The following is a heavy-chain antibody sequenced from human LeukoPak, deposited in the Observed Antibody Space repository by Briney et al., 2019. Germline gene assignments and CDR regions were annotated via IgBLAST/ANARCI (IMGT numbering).Heavy chain of an antibody. CDR1: GFTFSSYW. V-gene: IGHV3-74*01. CDR3: ARDSTNPDIVVVPDWFDP. Sequence: GGSLRLSCAASGFTFSSYWMHWVRQAPGKGLVWVSRINSDGSSTSYADSVKGRFTISRDNAKNTLYLQMNSLRAEDTAVYYCARDSTNPDIVVVPDWFDPWGQGTLVTVSS. D-gene: IGHD2-2*01. CDR2: INSDGSST. J-gene: IGHJ5*02.